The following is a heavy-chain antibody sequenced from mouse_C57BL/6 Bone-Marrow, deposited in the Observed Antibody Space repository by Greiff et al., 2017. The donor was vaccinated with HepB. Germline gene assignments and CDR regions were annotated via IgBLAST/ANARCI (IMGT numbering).Heavy chain of an antibody. V-gene: IGHV5-6*01. Sequence: EVQRVESGGDLVKPGGSLKLSCAASGFTFSSYGMSWVRQTPDKRLEWVATISSGGSYTYYPDSVKGRFTISRDNAKNTLYLQMSSLKSEDTAMYYCARLDVYDYPSYYAMDYWGQGTSVTVSS. CDR2: ISSGGSYT. D-gene: IGHD2-4*01. J-gene: IGHJ4*01. CDR1: GFTFSSYG. CDR3: ARLDVYDYPSYYAMDY.